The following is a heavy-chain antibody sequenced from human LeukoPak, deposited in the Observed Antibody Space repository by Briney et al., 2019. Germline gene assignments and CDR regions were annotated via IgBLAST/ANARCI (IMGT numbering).Heavy chain of an antibody. D-gene: IGHD3-10*01. J-gene: IGHJ4*02. CDR3: ARYYGSGSYYPY. CDR2: IYSGGTT. CDR1: GFTVSSNY. V-gene: IGHV3-53*01. Sequence: PGGSLRLSCAASGFTVSSNYMSWVRQAPGKGLEWVSLIYSGGTTYYADSVKGRFTISRDSSKNTLYLQMNSLRADDTAVYYCARYYGSGSYYPYWGQGTLVTVSS.